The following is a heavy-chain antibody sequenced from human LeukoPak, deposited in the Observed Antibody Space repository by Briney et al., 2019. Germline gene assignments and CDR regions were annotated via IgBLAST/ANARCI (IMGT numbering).Heavy chain of an antibody. CDR2: INPSGGST. CDR1: GYTFTNYY. Sequence: GASVKVSCKASGYTFTNYYMHWVRQAPGQGLEWMGFINPSGGSTSYAQKFQVRVTMTRDMSTSTVYMELSSLRSDDTAVYYCATTIGARLMYFDYWGQGTLVTVSS. V-gene: IGHV1-46*01. D-gene: IGHD6-6*01. CDR3: ATTIGARLMYFDY. J-gene: IGHJ4*02.